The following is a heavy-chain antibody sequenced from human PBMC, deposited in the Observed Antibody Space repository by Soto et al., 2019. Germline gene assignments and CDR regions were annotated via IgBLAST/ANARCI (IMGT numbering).Heavy chain of an antibody. CDR3: ARADYGDYGSY. V-gene: IGHV3-48*03. D-gene: IGHD4-17*01. CDR1: GFTFSRYE. J-gene: IGHJ4*02. CDR2: ISSSGSTI. Sequence: LSCSASGFTFSRYEMKCVLQAPGKGLEWVSYISSSGSTIYYADSVKGRFTISRDNAKNSLYLQMNSLRAEDTAVYYCARADYGDYGSYWGQGTLVTVSS.